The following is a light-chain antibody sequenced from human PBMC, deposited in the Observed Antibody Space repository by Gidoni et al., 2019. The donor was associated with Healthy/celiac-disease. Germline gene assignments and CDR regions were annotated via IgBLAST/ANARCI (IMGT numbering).Light chain of an antibody. J-gene: IGKJ4*01. Sequence: EIVLTQSPATLSLSPGERATLYCRASQGGSSYLAWYQNKPGQAPRLLIYDASNKATGIPARFSGSGSGTDFTLTISSLEPEDFAVYYCQQRSNWPPATFGGGTKVEIK. CDR2: DAS. CDR1: QGGSSY. V-gene: IGKV3-11*01. CDR3: QQRSNWPPAT.